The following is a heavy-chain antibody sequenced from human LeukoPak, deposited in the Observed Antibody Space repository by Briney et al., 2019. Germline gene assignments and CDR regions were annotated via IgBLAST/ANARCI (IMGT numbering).Heavy chain of an antibody. Sequence: GGSLRRYCAASGFTFISYAVSWVRQAPGKGLEWVSAISGSGGSTYYADSVKGRFTISRDNSKNTLYLQMNSLRAEDTAVYYCAKEFRPPDAFDISGQGKMVTVSS. CDR3: AKEFRPPDAFDI. J-gene: IGHJ3*02. CDR1: GFTFISYA. V-gene: IGHV3-23*01. CDR2: ISGSGGST.